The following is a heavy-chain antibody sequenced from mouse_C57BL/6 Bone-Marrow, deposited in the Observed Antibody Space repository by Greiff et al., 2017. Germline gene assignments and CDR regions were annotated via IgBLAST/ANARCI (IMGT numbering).Heavy chain of an antibody. Sequence: VQLQQSGAELVRPGASVKLSCTASGFNIKDDYMHWVKQRPEQGLEWIGWIDPENGDTEYASKFQGKATITADTSSNTAYLQLSSLTSEDTAVYYCTKREDSSGYYYAMDYWGQGTSVTVSS. J-gene: IGHJ4*01. D-gene: IGHD3-2*02. CDR3: TKREDSSGYYYAMDY. V-gene: IGHV14-4*01. CDR2: IDPENGDT. CDR1: GFNIKDDY.